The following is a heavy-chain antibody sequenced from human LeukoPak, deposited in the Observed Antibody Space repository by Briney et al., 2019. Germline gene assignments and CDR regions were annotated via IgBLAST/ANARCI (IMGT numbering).Heavy chain of an antibody. CDR2: IYYSGST. Sequence: SETLSLTCTVSGGSISSYHWSWIRQPPGKGLEWIGYIYYSGSTNYNPSLKSRVTISVDTSKNQFSLKLSSVTAAGTAVYYCARTEYSYGYYYYYYGMDVWGKGTTVTVSS. CDR1: GGSISSYH. V-gene: IGHV4-59*01. CDR3: ARTEYSYGYYYYYYGMDV. J-gene: IGHJ6*04. D-gene: IGHD5-18*01.